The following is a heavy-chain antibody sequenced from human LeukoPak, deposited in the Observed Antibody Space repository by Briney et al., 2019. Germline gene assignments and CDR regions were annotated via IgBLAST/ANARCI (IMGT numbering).Heavy chain of an antibody. CDR3: ATVRGSDWYMDY. J-gene: IGHJ4*02. D-gene: IGHD6-19*01. CDR1: GLTFRNYG. Sequence: PGGSLRLSCAASGLTFRNYGMNWVRQAPGKGLEWVTLIWYDGSRDYYVDFVKGRFTVSRDNSRNTLYLQMGNLRAEDTAVYYCATVRGSDWYMDYWGQGTLVTVSS. V-gene: IGHV3-33*01. CDR2: IWYDGSRD.